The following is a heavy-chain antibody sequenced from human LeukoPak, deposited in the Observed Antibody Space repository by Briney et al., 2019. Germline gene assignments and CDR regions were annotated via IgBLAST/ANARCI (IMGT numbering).Heavy chain of an antibody. CDR2: ISSTGNTI. CDR3: ASLDYYDSSGASY. D-gene: IGHD3-22*01. CDR1: GFTFSTYW. J-gene: IGHJ4*02. V-gene: IGHV3-48*04. Sequence: GGSLRLSCAVSGFTFSTYWMSWVRQAPGKGLEWVSYISSTGNTIYYAHSVKGRFTISRDNAKNSLYLQMNSLRAEDTAVYYCASLDYYDSSGASYWGQGTLVTVSS.